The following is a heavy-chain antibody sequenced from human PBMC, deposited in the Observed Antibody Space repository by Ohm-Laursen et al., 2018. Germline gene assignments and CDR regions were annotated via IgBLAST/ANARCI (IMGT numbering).Heavy chain of an antibody. D-gene: IGHD6-6*01. J-gene: IGHJ4*02. CDR2: VYSSGST. CDR1: GGSISNYY. V-gene: IGHV4-59*07. Sequence: PSDTLSLTCTVSGGSISNYYWSWIRQPPGKGLEYIGYVYSSGSTHYNPSLKSRITISVDTSKNQLSLKLTSVTAADTAVYYCARLSGQAALGYWGQGTLVTVSS. CDR3: ARLSGQAALGY.